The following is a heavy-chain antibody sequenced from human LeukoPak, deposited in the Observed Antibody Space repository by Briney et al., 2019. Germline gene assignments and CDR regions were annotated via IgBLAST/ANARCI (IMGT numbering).Heavy chain of an antibody. CDR1: GFTFSSYW. Sequence: GGSLRLSCAASGFTFSSYWMHWVRQAPGKGLVWVSRINSDGSSTSYADSVKGRFTISRDNATNSLYLQMNSLRAEDTALYYCARSWADIPFIGFDPWGQGTLVTVSS. V-gene: IGHV3-74*01. D-gene: IGHD3-16*02. J-gene: IGHJ5*02. CDR3: ARSWADIPFIGFDP. CDR2: INSDGSST.